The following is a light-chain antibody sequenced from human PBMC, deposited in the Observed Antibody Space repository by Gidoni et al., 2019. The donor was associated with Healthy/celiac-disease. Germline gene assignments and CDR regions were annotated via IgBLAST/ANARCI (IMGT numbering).Light chain of an antibody. CDR3: QQCSDYSPN. CDR1: QDINNA. V-gene: IGKV1D-13*01. J-gene: IGKJ4*01. Sequence: AIQLTQSPSSLSASVGDRVTITCRASQDINNALAWYQQKPGKAPDLLIYDASSLQSGVPSRFSGSASGTDFTLTIDSLQPEDFATYFCQQCSDYSPNVXGGTKVEIK. CDR2: DAS.